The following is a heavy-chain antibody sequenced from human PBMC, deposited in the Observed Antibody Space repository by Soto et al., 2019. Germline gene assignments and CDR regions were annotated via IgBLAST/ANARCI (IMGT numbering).Heavy chain of an antibody. Sequence: QVQLQESGPGLVKPSQTLSLTCTVSGGSITSSGYYWSWIRQHPGEGLEWIGFTSNSGSTSYNPSLRSRVTISVATSPTQFSLNLRPLTAGDTPFFYCARGGGSTKVDYWGQGTLVTVSP. CDR1: GGSITSSGYY. CDR2: TSNSGST. CDR3: ARGGGSTKVDY. V-gene: IGHV4-31*03. J-gene: IGHJ4*02. D-gene: IGHD2-2*01.